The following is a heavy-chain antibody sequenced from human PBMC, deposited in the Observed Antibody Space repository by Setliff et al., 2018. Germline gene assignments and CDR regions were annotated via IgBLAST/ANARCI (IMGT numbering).Heavy chain of an antibody. D-gene: IGHD3-3*01. CDR2: INPSSGNP. V-gene: IGHV7-4-1*02. J-gene: IGHJ4*02. Sequence: GASVKVSCKASGYTFTGYYMYWVRQAPGQGLEWMGRINPSSGNPTYAQGFTGRFVFSLDTSVSTAYLQISSLKAEDTAVYYCARAWYYNFWSGSQIEYWGQGTLVTVSS. CDR1: GYTFTGYY. CDR3: ARAWYYNFWSGSQIEY.